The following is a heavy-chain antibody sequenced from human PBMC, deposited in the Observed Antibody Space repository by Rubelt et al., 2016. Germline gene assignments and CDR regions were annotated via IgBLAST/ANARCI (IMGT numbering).Heavy chain of an antibody. V-gene: IGHV3-74*02. CDR3: ARGEYSYGYGYDFGY. J-gene: IGHJ4*02. CDR2: INSDGSST. CDR1: GFSVSSNY. D-gene: IGHD5-18*01. Sequence: EVQLVESGGELVQPGWSLRLSCAASGFSVSSNYMTWVRQAPGKGLVWVSRINSDGSSTSYADSVKGRFTISRDNSKNTLYPQMKGLRAEDTAVYYGARGEYSYGYGYDFGYWGQGTLVTVSS.